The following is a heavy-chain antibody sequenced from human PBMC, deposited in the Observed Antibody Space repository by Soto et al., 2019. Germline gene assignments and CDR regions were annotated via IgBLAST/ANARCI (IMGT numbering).Heavy chain of an antibody. CDR3: ARDAGGSPFDI. D-gene: IGHD3-16*01. V-gene: IGHV3-33*01. CDR1: GFIFRTSG. CDR2: IWADGSNK. Sequence: GGPLRLSCAASGFIFRTSGMHWVRQAPGKGLEWVAVIWADGSNKIYVDSVKGRFTISKDDSRNTLYLQMNNLRAEDTAVYYCARDAGGSPFDIWGQGTMVTVSS. J-gene: IGHJ3*02.